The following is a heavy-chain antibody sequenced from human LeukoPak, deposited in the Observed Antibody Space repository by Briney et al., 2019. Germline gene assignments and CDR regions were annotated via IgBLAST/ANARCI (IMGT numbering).Heavy chain of an antibody. CDR3: AREKFYCSGGSCYRHARLDDAFDI. CDR1: GYTFTSYA. J-gene: IGHJ3*02. D-gene: IGHD2-15*01. Sequence: GASVKVSCKASGYTFTSYAMNWVRQAPGQGLEWMGWINTNTGNPTYAQGFTGRFVFSLDTSVGTAYLQISSLKAEDTAVYYCAREKFYCSGGSCYRHARLDDAFDIWGQGTMVTVSS. CDR2: INTNTGNP. V-gene: IGHV7-4-1*02.